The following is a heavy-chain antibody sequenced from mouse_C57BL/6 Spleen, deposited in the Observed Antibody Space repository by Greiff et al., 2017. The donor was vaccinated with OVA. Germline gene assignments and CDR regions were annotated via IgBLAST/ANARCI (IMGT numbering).Heavy chain of an antibody. CDR2: IDPSDSYT. CDR3: ARGLPYFDY. D-gene: IGHD3-3*01. CDR1: GYTFTSYW. V-gene: IGHV1-69*01. J-gene: IGHJ2*01. Sequence: VQLQQSGAELVMPGASVKLSCKASGYTFTSYWMHWVKQRPGQGLEWIGEIDPSDSYTNYNQKFKGKSTLTVDKSSSTAYMQLSSLTSEDSAVYYCARGLPYFDYWGQGTTLTVSS.